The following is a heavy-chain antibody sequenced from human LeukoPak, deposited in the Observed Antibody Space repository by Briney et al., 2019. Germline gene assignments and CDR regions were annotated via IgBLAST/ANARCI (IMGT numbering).Heavy chain of an antibody. Sequence: SGGSLRLSCAASGFTFSSYAMNWVRQAPGKGLEWVSAISGSGDTTYYGDSVKGRFTISRDNSKHTLHLQINSLRAEDTAVYYCAKGGPYGGNYYYGMDVWGQGTTVTVSS. CDR3: AKGGPYGGNYYYGMDV. CDR2: ISGSGDTT. J-gene: IGHJ6*02. V-gene: IGHV3-23*01. D-gene: IGHD3-16*01. CDR1: GFTFSSYA.